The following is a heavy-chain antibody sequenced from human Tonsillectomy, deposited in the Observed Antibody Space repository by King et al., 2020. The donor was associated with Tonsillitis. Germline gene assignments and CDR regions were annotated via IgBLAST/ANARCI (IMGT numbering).Heavy chain of an antibody. CDR3: ARERGYTLVRGVEDY. D-gene: IGHD3-10*01. CDR1: GYSITSGYY. CDR2: IYHSVST. V-gene: IGHV4-38-2*02. Sequence: QLQESGPGLVKPSETLSLTCAVSGYSITSGYYWDWIRQPPGKGLEWIGSIYHSVSTYYNPSLKSRVSISVDTSKNQFSLKLSSVTAADTAVYYCARERGYTLVRGVEDYWGQGTLVTVSS. J-gene: IGHJ4*02.